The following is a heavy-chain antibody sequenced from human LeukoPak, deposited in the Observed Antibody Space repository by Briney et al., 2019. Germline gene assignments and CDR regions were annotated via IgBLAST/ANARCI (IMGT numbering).Heavy chain of an antibody. J-gene: IGHJ5*02. V-gene: IGHV4-38-2*02. CDR2: VHHSGRT. Sequence: SETLSLTCTVSGYSISSDYYWGWIRQPPGKGLEWIGGVHHSGRTYYNPSLKSRVTISVDTSKNQFSLKLNSVTAADTAVYYCARDHLANLASRLFDPWGQGSLVTVSS. CDR3: ARDHLANLASRLFDP. CDR1: GYSISSDYY. D-gene: IGHD3-3*01.